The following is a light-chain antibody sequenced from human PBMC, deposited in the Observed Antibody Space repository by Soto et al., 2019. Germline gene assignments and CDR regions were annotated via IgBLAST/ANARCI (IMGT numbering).Light chain of an antibody. Sequence: EIVMTQSPATLSVSPGEGATLSCRASQSVNSNLAWYQQKPGQAPRLLIYGASTRATGLPARFSGSGSGTEFTLTISILQSEDFAVYYCQQHNDWPLTFGGATTVEIK. V-gene: IGKV3-15*01. CDR3: QQHNDWPLT. CDR2: GAS. J-gene: IGKJ4*01. CDR1: QSVNSN.